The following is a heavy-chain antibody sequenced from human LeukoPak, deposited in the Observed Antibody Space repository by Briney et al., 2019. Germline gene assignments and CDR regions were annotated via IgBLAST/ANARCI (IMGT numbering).Heavy chain of an antibody. V-gene: IGHV3-7*01. CDR1: GFTFSSYW. Sequence: GGSLRLSCAASGFTFSSYWMSWVRQAPGKGLEWVANIKQDGSEKYYVDSVKGRFTISRDNAKNSLYLQMNSLRAEDTAVYYCAKAPGRGYCSSTSCLRPDYYYMDVWGKGTTVTVSS. CDR2: IKQDGSEK. J-gene: IGHJ6*03. CDR3: AKAPGRGYCSSTSCLRPDYYYMDV. D-gene: IGHD2-2*01.